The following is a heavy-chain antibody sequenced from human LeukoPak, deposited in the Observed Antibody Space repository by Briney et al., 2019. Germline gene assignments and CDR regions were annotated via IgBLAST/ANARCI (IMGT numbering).Heavy chain of an antibody. V-gene: IGHV4-39*01. CDR3: VRPDQRGYSYDYSAFDI. CDR1: GGSLTSSNQY. CDR2: IYYSGRT. J-gene: IGHJ3*02. D-gene: IGHD5-18*01. Sequence: KPSETLSLTCSVVGGSLTSSNQYWGWIRQPPGKGLEWIGSIYYSGRTYYNPSLKGRATISVDTSKNQFSLKLSSVTAADTAVYYCVRPDQRGYSYDYSAFDIWGQGTMVTVSS.